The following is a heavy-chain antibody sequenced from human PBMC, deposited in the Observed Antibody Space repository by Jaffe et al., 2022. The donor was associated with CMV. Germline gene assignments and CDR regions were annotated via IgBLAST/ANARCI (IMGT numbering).Heavy chain of an antibody. J-gene: IGHJ3*02. CDR1: GFPFSTYG. V-gene: IGHV3-23*04. CDR3: ARQHEADYPSGWYRSFGASDI. D-gene: IGHD6-19*01. CDR2: ISATGGTS. Sequence: EVLLVESGGDLVQPGGSLRLSCAASGFPFSTYGMSWVRQAPGKGPEWVSFISATGGTSNFADSVQGRFTISRDNSKNTLYLQMSNLSADDTAVYYCARQHEADYPSGWYRSFGASDIWGQGTAVIVSS.